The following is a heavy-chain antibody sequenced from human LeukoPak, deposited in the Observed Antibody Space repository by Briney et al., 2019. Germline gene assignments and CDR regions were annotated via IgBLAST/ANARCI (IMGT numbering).Heavy chain of an antibody. CDR3: ARDRGYSSSWSTAGDY. CDR1: GFTFSSYW. D-gene: IGHD6-13*01. V-gene: IGHV3-74*01. J-gene: IGHJ4*02. CDR2: INTDGSST. Sequence: GGSLRLSCAVSGFTFSSYWMHWVRQAPGKGLVWVSRINTDGSSTSYADSVKGRFTISRDNAKNSLYLQMNSLRAEDTAVYYCARDRGYSSSWSTAGDYWGQGTLVTVSS.